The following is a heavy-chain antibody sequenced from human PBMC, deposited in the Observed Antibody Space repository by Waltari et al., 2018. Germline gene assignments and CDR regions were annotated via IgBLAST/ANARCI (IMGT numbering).Heavy chain of an antibody. CDR1: GFIFSTAG. J-gene: IGHJ4*02. CDR3: GDFTAFDY. Sequence: EVQLVESGGGLVEPGGSLRLSCAGSGFIFSTAGMHWARQAPGKGLEWVGRIKSRITGGTTEYGAPVKGSFTISRDDSKDTVYLQMNSLKTEDTGVYYCGDFTAFDYWGQGSLVIVSS. D-gene: IGHD2-8*02. V-gene: IGHV3-15*01. CDR2: IKSRITGGTT.